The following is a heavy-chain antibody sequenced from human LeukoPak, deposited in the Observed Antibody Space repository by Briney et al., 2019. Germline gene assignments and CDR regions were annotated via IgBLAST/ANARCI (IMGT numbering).Heavy chain of an antibody. CDR2: IYTSGST. Sequence: TLSLTCTVSGGSISSGSYYWSWIRQPAGKGLEWIGRIYTSGSTNYNPSLKSRVTISLDTSGNQFSLKLSSVTAADTAVHYCASGYCGGACQLGGVDMWGQGTMVTVSS. D-gene: IGHD2-21*02. J-gene: IGHJ3*02. CDR3: ASGYCGGACQLGGVDM. CDR1: GGSISSGSYY. V-gene: IGHV4-61*02.